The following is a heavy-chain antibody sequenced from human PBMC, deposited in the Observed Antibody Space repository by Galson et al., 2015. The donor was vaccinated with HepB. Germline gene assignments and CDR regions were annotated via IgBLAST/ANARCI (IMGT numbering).Heavy chain of an antibody. Sequence: SVKVSCKASGYTFTSYAFIWVRQAPGQGPEWMGWISAYNGDTKYAQKFQDRVTRTTETSTTTAYMELRSLRSDDTAVYYCARVWFTDLVDYWGQGTLVTVSS. V-gene: IGHV1-18*01. CDR1: GYTFTSYA. CDR2: ISAYNGDT. CDR3: ARVWFTDLVDY. J-gene: IGHJ4*02. D-gene: IGHD2-21*01.